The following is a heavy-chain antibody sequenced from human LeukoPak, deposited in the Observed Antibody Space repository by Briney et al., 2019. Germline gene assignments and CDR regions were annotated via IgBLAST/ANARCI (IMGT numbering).Heavy chain of an antibody. J-gene: IGHJ5*02. CDR3: ARVWKQLPPLLTTVTTGFDP. V-gene: IGHV4-34*01. D-gene: IGHD4-17*01. CDR1: GGSFSGYY. Sequence: KPSETLSLTCAVYGGSFSGYYWSWIRQPPGKGLEWIGEINHSGSTNYNPSLKSRVTISVDTSKNQFSLKVSSVTAADTAVYYCARVWKQLPPLLTTVTTGFDPWGQGTLVTVSS. CDR2: INHSGST.